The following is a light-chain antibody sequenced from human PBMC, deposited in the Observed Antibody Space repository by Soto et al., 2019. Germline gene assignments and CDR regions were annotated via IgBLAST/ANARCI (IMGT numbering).Light chain of an antibody. CDR1: SSDVGGYNY. CDR2: EVS. CDR3: SSYTSSSTYV. V-gene: IGLV2-14*01. Sequence: QSALTQPASVSGSPGQSITISCTGTSSDVGGYNYVSWYQQHPGKAPKLMIYEVSNRHSWVSNRFSGSKSGNTASLTISGLQAEDEADYYCSSYTSSSTYVFGNGTKVTVL. J-gene: IGLJ1*01.